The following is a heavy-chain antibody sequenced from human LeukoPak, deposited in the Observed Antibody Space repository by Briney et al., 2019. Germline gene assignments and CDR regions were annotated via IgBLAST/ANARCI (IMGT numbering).Heavy chain of an antibody. J-gene: IGHJ6*02. Sequence: ASETLSLTCTVSGGSISSYYWSWIRQPPGKGLEWIGYIYYSGSTNYNPSLKSRVTISVDTSKNQFSLKLSSVTAADTAVYYCARLYDSSGYYYLNSYYYGMDVWGQGTTVTVSS. D-gene: IGHD3-22*01. CDR3: ARLYDSSGYYYLNSYYYGMDV. V-gene: IGHV4-59*08. CDR1: GGSISSYY. CDR2: IYYSGST.